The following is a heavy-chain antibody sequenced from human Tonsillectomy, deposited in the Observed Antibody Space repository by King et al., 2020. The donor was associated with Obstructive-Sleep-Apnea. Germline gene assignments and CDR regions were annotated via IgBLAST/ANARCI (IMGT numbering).Heavy chain of an antibody. CDR1: GFTFDDYT. V-gene: IGHV3-43*01. J-gene: IGHJ4*02. Sequence: VQLVESGGVVVQPGGSLRLSCAASGFTFDDYTMHWVRQAPGKGLEWVSLISWDGESTHYADFVKGRFTISRDNSKNSLYLQMNSLRTEDTALYYCAKGVVPAAMGGYFDYWGQGTLVTVPS. CDR2: ISWDGEST. D-gene: IGHD2-2*01. CDR3: AKGVVPAAMGGYFDY.